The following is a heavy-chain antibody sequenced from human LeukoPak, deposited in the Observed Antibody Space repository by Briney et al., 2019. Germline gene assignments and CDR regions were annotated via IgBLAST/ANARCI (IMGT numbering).Heavy chain of an antibody. D-gene: IGHD6-13*01. CDR2: IYSGGNT. J-gene: IGHJ4*02. Sequence: GGSLRLSCAASGFTVSSNYMSWVRQSPGKGLEWVSVIYSGGNTYYADSVKGRFTISRDTSKNTLYLQMNSLRAEETAVYYCARAGPSSSWHQFDYWGQGTLVTVSS. V-gene: IGHV3-53*01. CDR1: GFTVSSNY. CDR3: ARAGPSSSWHQFDY.